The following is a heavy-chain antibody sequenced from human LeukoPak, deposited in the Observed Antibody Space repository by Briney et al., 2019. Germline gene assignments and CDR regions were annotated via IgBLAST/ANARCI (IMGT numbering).Heavy chain of an antibody. CDR2: ISSSGSTI. Sequence: PGGSLRLSCAVSGFTFSSYSMNWVRQAPGKGLEWVSYISSSGSTIYYADSVKGRFTISRDNAKNSLYLQMNSLRAEDTAVYYCARVHDYAFDYWGQGTLVTVSS. V-gene: IGHV3-48*04. D-gene: IGHD4-17*01. J-gene: IGHJ4*02. CDR1: GFTFSSYS. CDR3: ARVHDYAFDY.